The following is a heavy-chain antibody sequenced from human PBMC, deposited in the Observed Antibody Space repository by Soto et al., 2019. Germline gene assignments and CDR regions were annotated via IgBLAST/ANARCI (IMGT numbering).Heavy chain of an antibody. CDR3: ARNLTTSSTDGPLDP. CDR2: IHYTGST. Sequence: LSLTCTVSGGSMSRYYWTWIRQPPGKVLEWIGNIHYTGSTNYNPSLKSRVTILLGTSTSQFSLTLASVTAPHTAVYYFARNLTTSSTDGPLDPWGHGTLVTVSS. V-gene: IGHV4-59*01. D-gene: IGHD1-1*01. CDR1: GGSMSRYY. J-gene: IGHJ5*02.